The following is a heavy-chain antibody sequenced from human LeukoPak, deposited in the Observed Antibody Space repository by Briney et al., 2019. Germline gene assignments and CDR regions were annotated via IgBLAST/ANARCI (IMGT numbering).Heavy chain of an antibody. V-gene: IGHV4-4*07. CDR1: GGPISSYY. CDR3: AREGRGSSWYYFNY. CDR2: IYTSGST. Sequence: PSETLSLTCTVSGGPISSYYWSWIRQPAGKGLEWIGRIYTSGSTNYNPSLKSRVTMSVDTSKNQFSLKLSSVTAADTAVYYCAREGRGSSWYYFNYWGQGTLVTVSS. J-gene: IGHJ4*02. D-gene: IGHD6-13*01.